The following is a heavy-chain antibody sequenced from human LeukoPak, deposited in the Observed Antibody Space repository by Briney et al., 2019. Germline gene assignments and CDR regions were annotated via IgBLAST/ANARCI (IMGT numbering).Heavy chain of an antibody. J-gene: IGHJ4*02. Sequence: ASVKVSCKASGYTFTVYYMHWVRQAPGQGLEWMGRINPNSGGTNYAQKFQGRVTMTRDTSISTAYMELSRLRSDDTAMYYCARDLYRAAGTGQLRYWGQGTLVTVSS. V-gene: IGHV1-2*06. CDR2: INPNSGGT. CDR3: ARDLYRAAGTGQLRY. CDR1: GYTFTVYY. D-gene: IGHD6-13*01.